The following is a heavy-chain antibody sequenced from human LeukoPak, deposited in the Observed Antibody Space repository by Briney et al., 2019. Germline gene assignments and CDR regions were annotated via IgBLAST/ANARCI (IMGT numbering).Heavy chain of an antibody. CDR3: ARGQCSSTSRGLFDY. V-gene: IGHV3-30-3*01. J-gene: IGHJ4*02. CDR2: ISYDGSNK. D-gene: IGHD2-2*01. CDR1: GFTFSSYA. Sequence: GGPLRLSCAASGFTFSSYAMHWVRQAPGKGLEWVAVISYDGSNKYYADSVKGRFTISRDNSKNTLYLQMNSLRAEDTAVYYCARGQCSSTSRGLFDYWGQGTLVTVSS.